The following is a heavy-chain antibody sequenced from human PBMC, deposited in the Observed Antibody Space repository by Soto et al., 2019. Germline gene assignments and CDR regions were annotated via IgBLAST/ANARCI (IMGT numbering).Heavy chain of an antibody. Sequence: QVQLVQSGAEVKTPGSSLKVSCKVSGSRFSNYVISWVRQAPGHGLEWLGRIIPIFNSTKYAQNFQGRVTITADKSTSTASLELSSLRSDDTAVYYCAREGRGKKAGYNGLDSLGYWGQGTLVTVSS. J-gene: IGHJ4*02. V-gene: IGHV1-69*06. CDR3: AREGRGKKAGYNGLDSLGY. CDR1: GSRFSNYV. CDR2: IIPIFNST. D-gene: IGHD2-2*02.